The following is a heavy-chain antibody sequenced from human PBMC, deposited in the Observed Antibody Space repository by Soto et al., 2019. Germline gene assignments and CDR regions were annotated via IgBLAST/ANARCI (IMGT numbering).Heavy chain of an antibody. V-gene: IGHV4-34*01. CDR2: INHSGST. Sequence: QVQLQQWGAGLLKPSETLSLTCAVYGGSFSGYYWSWIRQPPGKGLEWIGEINHSGSTNYNPSLKRRVTISVDTSKNQLSLKLSSVTAADPAVYYCARKRWSPRTLWFDPWGQGTLVTVSS. CDR1: GGSFSGYY. CDR3: ARKRWSPRTLWFDP. D-gene: IGHD2-15*01. J-gene: IGHJ5*02.